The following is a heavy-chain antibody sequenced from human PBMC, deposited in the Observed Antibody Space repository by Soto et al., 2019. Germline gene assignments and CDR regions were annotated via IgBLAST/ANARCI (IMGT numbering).Heavy chain of an antibody. D-gene: IGHD6-13*01. CDR3: AKVPYSSSWYWYFDL. CDR2: ISYDGSNK. CDR1: GFTFSIYG. J-gene: IGHJ2*01. Sequence: GGSLRLSCAASGFTFSIYGMHWVRHAPGKGLEWVAVISYDGSNKYYADSVKGRFTISRDNSKNTLYLQMNSLRAEDTAVYYCAKVPYSSSWYWYFDLWGRGTLVTVSS. V-gene: IGHV3-30*18.